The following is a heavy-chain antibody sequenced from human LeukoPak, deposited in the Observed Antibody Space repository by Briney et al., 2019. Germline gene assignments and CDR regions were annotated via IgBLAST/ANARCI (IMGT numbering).Heavy chain of an antibody. D-gene: IGHD2-2*02. J-gene: IGHJ5*02. CDR1: GYTFTGYY. V-gene: IGHV1-2*04. CDR2: INPNSGGT. Sequence: ASVKVSCKASGYTFTGYYMHWVRQAPGQGLEWMGWINPNSGGTNYAQKFQGWVTMTRDTSISTAYMELSRLRSDDTAVYYCARGGLMDCSSTSCYTNWFDPWGQGTLVTVSS. CDR3: ARGGLMDCSSTSCYTNWFDP.